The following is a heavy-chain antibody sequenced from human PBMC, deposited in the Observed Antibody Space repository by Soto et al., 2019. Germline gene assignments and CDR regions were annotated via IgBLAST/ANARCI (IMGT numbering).Heavy chain of an antibody. D-gene: IGHD6-19*01. J-gene: IGHJ5*02. V-gene: IGHV4-31*03. CDR3: ARMYSSGSGWFHP. CDR1: GYSITAGGYY. CDR2: FYSSGSI. Sequence: SETLSLTCFVSGYSITAGGYYWSWISHHPGKGLEWIGSFYSSGSIIYNPSLRSRVSISGDTSSNQFSMSLTSVTAADTARYYCARMYSSGSGWFHPWGQGTLVTVSS.